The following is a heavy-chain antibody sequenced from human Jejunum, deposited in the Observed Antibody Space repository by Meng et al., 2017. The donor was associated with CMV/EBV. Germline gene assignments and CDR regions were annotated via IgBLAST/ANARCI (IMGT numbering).Heavy chain of an antibody. V-gene: IGHV4-4*07. CDR2: FYSSDTY. CDR1: GGSVNNYY. Sequence: QVQLQDSGPGLVKPSEAVSLTCTVSGGSVNNYYWSWIRQAAGKGLEWIGRFYSSDTYNYHPSLDSRVTMSLGTSKNQFSLKLRSVTAADTAIYYCEYGGLYSSSSKDLFDTWGQGALVTVAS. CDR3: EYGGLYSSSSKDLFDT. D-gene: IGHD6-6*01. J-gene: IGHJ5*02.